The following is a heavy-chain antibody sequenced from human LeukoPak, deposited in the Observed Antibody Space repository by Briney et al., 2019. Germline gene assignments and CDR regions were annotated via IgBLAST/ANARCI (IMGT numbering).Heavy chain of an antibody. D-gene: IGHD3-3*01. V-gene: IGHV4-30-2*01. CDR1: GGSISSGGYS. J-gene: IGHJ4*02. Sequence: SQTLSLTCAVSGGSISSGGYSWSWIRQPPGKGLEWIGYIYHSGSTYYNPSLKSRVTISVDRSKNQFSLKLSSVTAADTAVYYCARHYDFWSGYWGEYFDYWGQGTLVTVSS. CDR2: IYHSGST. CDR3: ARHYDFWSGYWGEYFDY.